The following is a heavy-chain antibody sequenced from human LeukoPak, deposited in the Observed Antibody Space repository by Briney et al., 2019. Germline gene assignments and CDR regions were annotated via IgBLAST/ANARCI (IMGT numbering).Heavy chain of an antibody. CDR3: ARADCSSSTCYLRRSWFDP. J-gene: IGHJ5*02. V-gene: IGHV3-21*01. Sequence: TGGSLRLSCAASGFTFSKYDMNWVRQAPGKGLEWVSSISTSSRYIYYKDSVRGRFTISRDDAKNSLYLEMNSLRAEDTAVYYCARADCSSSTCYLRRSWFDPWGQGTLVTVSS. D-gene: IGHD2-2*01. CDR1: GFTFSKYD. CDR2: ISTSSRYI.